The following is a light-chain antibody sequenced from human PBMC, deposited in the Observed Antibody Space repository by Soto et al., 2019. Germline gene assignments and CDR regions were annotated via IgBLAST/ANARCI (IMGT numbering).Light chain of an antibody. CDR2: DTS. V-gene: IGKV1-33*01. J-gene: IGKJ5*01. CDR3: QQRDSLPIT. Sequence: DIQMTQSPSSLSASVGDRVTITCRASQDISNYLNWYQQRPGKAPKLLIYDTSNFERGVPSRFSGTRSGTHFTFAITSLQPEDVATYYCQQRDSLPITFGQGTRLEI. CDR1: QDISNY.